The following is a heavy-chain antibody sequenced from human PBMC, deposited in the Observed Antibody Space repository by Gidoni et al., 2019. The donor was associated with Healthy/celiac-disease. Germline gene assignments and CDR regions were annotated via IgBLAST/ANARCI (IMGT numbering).Heavy chain of an antibody. Sequence: QVQLVQSGAEVKKPGASVKVSCKASGYNFTSYGISWVRQAPGQGLEWMGWISAYNGNTNYAQKLQGRVTMTTDTSTSTAYMELRSLRSDDTAVYYCANTDYDYVWGSLGAFDIWGQGTMVTVSS. CDR1: GYNFTSYG. V-gene: IGHV1-18*01. J-gene: IGHJ3*02. CDR3: ANTDYDYVWGSLGAFDI. D-gene: IGHD3-16*01. CDR2: ISAYNGNT.